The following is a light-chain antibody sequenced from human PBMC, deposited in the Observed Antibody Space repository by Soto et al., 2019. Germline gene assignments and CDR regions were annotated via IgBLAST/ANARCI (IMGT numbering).Light chain of an antibody. CDR2: DVR. V-gene: IGLV2-14*03. CDR1: SSDVGAYNY. Sequence: QSALTQPTSVSGSPGQSITISCTGTSSDVGAYNYVSWYQQHPGKAPKLMIPDVRNRPSGVSNRFSGSKSGNTASLTISGLQAEDEADYYCSSYTSSSSVVFGAGTKLTVL. CDR3: SSYTSSSSVV. J-gene: IGLJ2*01.